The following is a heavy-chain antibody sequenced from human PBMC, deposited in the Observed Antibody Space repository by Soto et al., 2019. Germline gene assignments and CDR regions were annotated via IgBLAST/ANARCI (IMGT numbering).Heavy chain of an antibody. CDR1: GFAFNDSA. CDR3: TNNFV. CDR2: VRSKTNNYAT. Sequence: DVQVVQSGGGLVQPGGSVKLSCAASGFAFNDSAMHWVRQASGKGLEWVARVRSKTNNYATAYPVSVRGRFTVSRDDSMGTTYLQMNSLKTEDTAMYYCTNNFVWGQGVLVTVSS. D-gene: IGHD2-15*01. V-gene: IGHV3-73*01. J-gene: IGHJ4*02.